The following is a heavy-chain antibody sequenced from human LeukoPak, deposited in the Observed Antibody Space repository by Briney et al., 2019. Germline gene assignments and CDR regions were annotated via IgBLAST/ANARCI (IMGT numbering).Heavy chain of an antibody. CDR2: IYYSGST. CDR1: GGSISSSSYY. D-gene: IGHD6-19*01. Sequence: SETLSLTCTVSGGSISSSSYYWGWIRQPPGKGLEWIGSIYYSGSTYYNPSLKSRVTISVDTSKNQFSLKLSSVTAADTAVYYCARGHSSGWYVEGFDYWGQRTLVTVSS. CDR3: ARGHSSGWYVEGFDY. J-gene: IGHJ4*02. V-gene: IGHV4-39*01.